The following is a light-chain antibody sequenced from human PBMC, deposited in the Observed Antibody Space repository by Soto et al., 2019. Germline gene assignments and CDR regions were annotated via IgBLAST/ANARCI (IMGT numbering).Light chain of an antibody. CDR2: GAS. CDR1: QSVSSY. Sequence: DIVLTQSPRTLSLSPGARATLSCRASQSVSSYLAWYQQKPGQAPRLLMYGASSRATGIPDRFSGSGSGTDFTLTISRLEPEDFAVYYCHHYGDTPRTFGQGTKVDIK. V-gene: IGKV3-20*01. CDR3: HHYGDTPRT. J-gene: IGKJ1*01.